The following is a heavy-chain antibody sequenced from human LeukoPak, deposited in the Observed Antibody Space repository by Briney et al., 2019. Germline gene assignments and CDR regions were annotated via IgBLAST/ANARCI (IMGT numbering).Heavy chain of an antibody. Sequence: GGSLRLSCAASGFTFSSYGMHWVRQAPGKGLEWVAFIRYDGSNKYYADSVKGRFTISRDNSKNTLYLQMNSLRAEDTAVYYCAKETYSSSWYYFDYWGQGTLVTVSS. CDR1: GFTFSSYG. CDR3: AKETYSSSWYYFDY. CDR2: IRYDGSNK. D-gene: IGHD6-13*01. V-gene: IGHV3-30*02. J-gene: IGHJ4*02.